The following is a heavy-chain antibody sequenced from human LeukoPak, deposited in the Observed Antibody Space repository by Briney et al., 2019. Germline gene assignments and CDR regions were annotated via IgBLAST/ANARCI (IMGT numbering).Heavy chain of an antibody. J-gene: IGHJ4*02. CDR2: ISGDGGST. CDR1: GFIFDNYA. V-gene: IGHV3-43*02. CDR3: ARESETSGWYDY. Sequence: GSLRLACAAPGFIFDNYAIHWVRQAPGKGLEWVSLISGDGGSTFYADSVRGRFTISRDNTRKSLSLQMSSLRSEDTALYYCARESETSGWYDYWGQGTLVTVSS. D-gene: IGHD6-19*01.